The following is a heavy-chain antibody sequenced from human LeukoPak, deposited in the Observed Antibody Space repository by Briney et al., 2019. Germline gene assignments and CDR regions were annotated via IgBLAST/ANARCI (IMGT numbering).Heavy chain of an antibody. CDR2: ISGSGGST. CDR3: AKEGGYYDILTGYLAPYDAFDI. V-gene: IGHV3-23*01. Sequence: GGSLRLSCAASGFTSSSYVMSWVRQAPGKGLEWVSAISGSGGSTYYADSVKGRFTISRDNSKNTLYLQMNSLRAEDTAVYYCAKEGGYYDILTGYLAPYDAFDIWGQGTMVTVSS. D-gene: IGHD3-9*01. CDR1: GFTSSSYV. J-gene: IGHJ3*02.